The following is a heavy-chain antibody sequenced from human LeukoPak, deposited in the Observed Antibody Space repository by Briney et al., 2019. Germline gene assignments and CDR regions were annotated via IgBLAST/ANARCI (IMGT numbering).Heavy chain of an antibody. Sequence: GRSLRLSCAASGFTFSSYGMHWVRQAPGKGLEWVAVIWYDGTNKYYADSVKGRSTISRDNSKNTLYLQMNSLRVEDTAVYYCARGLSHYYDSSGYALLDYWGQGTLVTVSS. CDR1: GFTFSSYG. V-gene: IGHV3-33*01. D-gene: IGHD3-22*01. CDR2: IWYDGTNK. J-gene: IGHJ4*02. CDR3: ARGLSHYYDSSGYALLDY.